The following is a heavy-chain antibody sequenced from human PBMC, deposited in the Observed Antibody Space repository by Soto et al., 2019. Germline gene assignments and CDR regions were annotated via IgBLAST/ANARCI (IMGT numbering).Heavy chain of an antibody. Sequence: ASVKVSCKASGYTFTSYAMHWVRQAPGQRLEWMGWINAGNGNTKYSQKFQGRVTITRDTSASTAYMELSSLRSEDTAVYYCAREVTSTIFGVVPSYGMDVWGQGTTVTAP. D-gene: IGHD3-3*01. CDR3: AREVTSTIFGVVPSYGMDV. CDR1: GYTFTSYA. V-gene: IGHV1-3*01. CDR2: INAGNGNT. J-gene: IGHJ6*02.